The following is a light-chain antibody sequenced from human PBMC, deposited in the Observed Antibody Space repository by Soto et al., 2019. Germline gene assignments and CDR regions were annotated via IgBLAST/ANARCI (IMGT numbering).Light chain of an antibody. CDR1: QSVGRN. V-gene: IGKV3-15*01. Sequence: EIVMTQSPATLSVSPGERATLSCRASQSVGRNLAWYQQKPGQAPMLLIYGASTRATGIPDRFSVSGSGTEFTLTISSLQSEDFAIYSCQQYNHWPPLTFGGGTKVEIK. CDR3: QQYNHWPPLT. J-gene: IGKJ4*01. CDR2: GAS.